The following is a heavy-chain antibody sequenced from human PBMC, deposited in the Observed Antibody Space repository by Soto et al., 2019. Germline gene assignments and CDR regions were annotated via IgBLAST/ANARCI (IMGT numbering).Heavy chain of an antibody. Sequence: PSETLSLTCTVSGGSISSYYWSWIRQPPGKGLKWIGYIYYSGSTNYNPSLKSRVTISVDTSKNQFSLKLSSVTAADTAVYYCARVKQQLGSYYYYGMDVWGQGTTVTVSS. CDR3: ARVKQQLGSYYYYGMDV. D-gene: IGHD6-13*01. J-gene: IGHJ6*02. CDR1: GGSISSYY. CDR2: IYYSGST. V-gene: IGHV4-59*01.